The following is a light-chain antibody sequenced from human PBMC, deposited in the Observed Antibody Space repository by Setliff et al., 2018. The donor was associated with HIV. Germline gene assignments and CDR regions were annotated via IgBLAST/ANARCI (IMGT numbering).Light chain of an antibody. CDR2: DVS. Sequence: QSALTQHAYGSGSPGQSSAITCTGTSSDVGGYDHVSWHQQYPGKAPKFSIYDVSKRPSGVSDRFSGSKSGNTASLTISGLQAEDEADYYCCSYAGTTTHWVFGGGTK. CDR1: SSDVGGYDH. V-gene: IGLV2-23*02. J-gene: IGLJ3*02. CDR3: CSYAGTTTHWV.